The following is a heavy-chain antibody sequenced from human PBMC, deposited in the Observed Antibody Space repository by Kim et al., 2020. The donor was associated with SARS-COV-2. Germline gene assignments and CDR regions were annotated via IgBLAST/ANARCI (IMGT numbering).Heavy chain of an antibody. CDR2: INSDGSTT. Sequence: GGSLRLSCAASGFTFSSYWMHWVRQAPGKGLEWVSRINSDGSTTYYADSVKGRFTISRDNAKNTLYLQMNSLRAEDTAVYYCASLRCNGTEGYFDYWGQGTLVTVSS. V-gene: IGHV3-74*01. D-gene: IGHD2-15*01. J-gene: IGHJ4*02. CDR1: GFTFSSYW. CDR3: ASLRCNGTEGYFDY.